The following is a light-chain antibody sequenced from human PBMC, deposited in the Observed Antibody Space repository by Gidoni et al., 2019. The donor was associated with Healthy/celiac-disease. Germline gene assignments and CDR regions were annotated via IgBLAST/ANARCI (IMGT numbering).Light chain of an antibody. J-gene: IGKJ1*01. Sequence: DIQMPQSPSTLSASVGDRVPITCRASQSISSWLAWYQQKPGKAPKLLIYKASSLESGVPSRCSGSGSGKEFTLTISSLQHDDFANYYCQQYNSYPWTFGQGTKVEIK. V-gene: IGKV1-5*03. CDR3: QQYNSYPWT. CDR1: QSISSW. CDR2: KAS.